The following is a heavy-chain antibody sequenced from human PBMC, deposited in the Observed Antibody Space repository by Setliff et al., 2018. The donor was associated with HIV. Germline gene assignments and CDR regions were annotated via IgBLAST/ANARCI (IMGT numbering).Heavy chain of an antibody. CDR1: GGSFSSYA. D-gene: IGHD3-22*01. Sequence: SVKVSCKASGGSFSSYAISWVRQAPGQGLEWMGGIIPIFGTANYAQKFQGRVTVTADESTSTAYMQLSSLRSDDTAVYYCARGRNYDSSGYGDYYYYMDVWGKGTTVTVSS. J-gene: IGHJ6*03. V-gene: IGHV1-69*13. CDR3: ARGRNYDSSGYGDYYYYMDV. CDR2: IIPIFGTA.